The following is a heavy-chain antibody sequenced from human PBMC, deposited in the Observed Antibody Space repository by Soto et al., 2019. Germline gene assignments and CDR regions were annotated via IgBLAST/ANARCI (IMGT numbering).Heavy chain of an antibody. J-gene: IGHJ4*02. CDR1: GFTFSSYA. D-gene: IGHD3-3*01. CDR2: ISYDGSNK. Sequence: GGSLRLSCAASGFTFSSYAMHWVRQAPGKGLEWVAVISYDGSNKYYADSVKGRFTISRDNSKNTLYLQMNSLRAEDTAVYYCARDYDFWSGAKGHLYYFDYWGQGTLVTVSS. CDR3: ARDYDFWSGAKGHLYYFDY. V-gene: IGHV3-30-3*01.